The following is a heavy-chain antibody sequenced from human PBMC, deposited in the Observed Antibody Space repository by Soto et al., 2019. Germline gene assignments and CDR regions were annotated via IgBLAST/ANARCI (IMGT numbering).Heavy chain of an antibody. V-gene: IGHV3-74*03. Sequence: GGSLRLSCAASGLTFRSYWMHWVRQAPGKGLVWVSRINTDGSVAMYVDSVTGRFTISRDNAKNTLYLHMNSLRAEDTAVYYCARDKITGILDYWGQGTPVTVSS. CDR3: ARDKITGILDY. CDR1: GLTFRSYW. CDR2: INTDGSVA. D-gene: IGHD1-20*01. J-gene: IGHJ4*02.